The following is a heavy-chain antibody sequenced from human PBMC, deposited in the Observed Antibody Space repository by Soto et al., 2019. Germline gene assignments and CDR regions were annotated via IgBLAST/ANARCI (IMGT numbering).Heavy chain of an antibody. Sequence: ASVKVSFKASGYTFTSYYMHWVRQAPGQGLEWMGIINPSGGSTSYAQKFQGRVTMTRDTSTSTVYMELSSLRSEDTAVYYCARDCSGGSCYSEGGDYGMDVWGQGTTVTVSS. CDR3: ARDCSGGSCYSEGGDYGMDV. V-gene: IGHV1-46*01. D-gene: IGHD2-15*01. CDR2: INPSGGST. J-gene: IGHJ6*02. CDR1: GYTFTSYY.